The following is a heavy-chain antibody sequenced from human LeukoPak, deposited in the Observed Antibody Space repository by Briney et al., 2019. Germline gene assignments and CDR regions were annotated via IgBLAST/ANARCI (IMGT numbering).Heavy chain of an antibody. V-gene: IGHV3-21*01. CDR1: GFTFGSYT. J-gene: IGHJ4*02. CDR2: ISSSSSYI. D-gene: IGHD2-15*01. Sequence: GGSLRLSCAASGFTFGSYTMNWVRQAPGKGLEWVSSISSSSSYIYYADSVKGRFTISRDNAKNSLYLQMNSLRAEDTAVYYCARVRVVRGYFDYWGQGTLVTVSS. CDR3: ARVRVVRGYFDY.